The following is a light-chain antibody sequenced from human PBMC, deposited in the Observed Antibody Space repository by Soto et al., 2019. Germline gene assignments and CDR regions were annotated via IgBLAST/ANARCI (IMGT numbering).Light chain of an antibody. CDR1: QSISSW. CDR3: QQYNYYST. J-gene: IGKJ1*01. Sequence: DIQMTQSPSTLSASVGDRVTITCRASQSISSWLAWYQQKPGKAPKLLIYKASNLESGVPSRFSGSGSGTEFTLTISSLQPDDFATYYCQQYNYYSTFGQGTKVEIK. CDR2: KAS. V-gene: IGKV1-5*03.